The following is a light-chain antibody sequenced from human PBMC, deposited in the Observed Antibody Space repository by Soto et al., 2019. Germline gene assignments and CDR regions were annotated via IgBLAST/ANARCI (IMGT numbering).Light chain of an antibody. CDR1: QDISTY. V-gene: IGKV1-27*01. J-gene: IGKJ4*01. CDR2: AAS. Sequence: DIQMPQSPSSQSASVGDRVTITCRTSQDISTYSAWYQQKPGRVPKLLGYAASTLQSGVPSRFSGGGPGTDFYLTISSLQPEDVATYYCQKYNSAPQTFGGGTKVEIQ. CDR3: QKYNSAPQT.